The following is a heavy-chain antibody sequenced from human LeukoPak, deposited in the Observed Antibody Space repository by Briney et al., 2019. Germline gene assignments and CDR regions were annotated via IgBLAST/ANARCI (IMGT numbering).Heavy chain of an antibody. CDR2: ISGSGGST. CDR3: AKDFSAGTYFDY. V-gene: IGHV3-23*01. D-gene: IGHD6-13*01. Sequence: GGSLRLSCAASGFTFSSFDTSWVRQVPGKGLEWVSGISGSGGSTYYADSVKGRFTISRDNSKNTLFLQMNSLRAEDTAIYYCAKDFSAGTYFDYWGQGTLVTVSS. CDR1: GFTFSSFD. J-gene: IGHJ4*02.